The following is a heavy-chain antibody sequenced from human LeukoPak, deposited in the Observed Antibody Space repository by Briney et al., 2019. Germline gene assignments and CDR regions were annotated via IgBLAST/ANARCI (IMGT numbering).Heavy chain of an antibody. D-gene: IGHD6-19*01. Sequence: PGGSLRLSCAASGFTFSSYSMNWVRQAPGKGLEWVSSISSSSSYIYYADSVKGRFTISRDNAKNSLYLQMNSLRAEDTAVYYCARLRWGSSGFIFDYWGQGTLVTVPS. CDR3: ARLRWGSSGFIFDY. CDR2: ISSSSSYI. V-gene: IGHV3-21*01. CDR1: GFTFSSYS. J-gene: IGHJ4*02.